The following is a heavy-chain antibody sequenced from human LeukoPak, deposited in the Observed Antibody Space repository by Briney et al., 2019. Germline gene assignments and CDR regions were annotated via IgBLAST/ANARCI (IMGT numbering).Heavy chain of an antibody. D-gene: IGHD6-13*01. CDR2: ISGSGGST. V-gene: IGHV3-23*01. CDR3: AKVMVAAAGTWYYYGMDV. J-gene: IGHJ6*02. Sequence: PGGSLRLSCAASGFTFSSYAMSWVRQAPGKGLEWVSAISGSGGSTYYADSVKGRFTISRDNSKNMLYLQMNSLRAEDTAVYYCAKVMVAAAGTWYYYGMDVWGQGTTVTVSS. CDR1: GFTFSSYA.